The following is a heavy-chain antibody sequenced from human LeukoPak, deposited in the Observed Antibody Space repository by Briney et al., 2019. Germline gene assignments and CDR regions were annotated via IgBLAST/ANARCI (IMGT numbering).Heavy chain of an antibody. CDR3: ARVGYYYGPGAFDY. Sequence: PSETLSLTCTVSGGSISSSSYYWGWIRQPPGKGLEWIGSIYYSGSTYYNPSLKSRVTISVDTSKNQFSLKLSSVTAADTAVYYCARVGYYYGPGAFDYWGQGTLVTVSS. D-gene: IGHD3-10*01. J-gene: IGHJ4*02. CDR2: IYYSGST. V-gene: IGHV4-39*01. CDR1: GGSISSSSYY.